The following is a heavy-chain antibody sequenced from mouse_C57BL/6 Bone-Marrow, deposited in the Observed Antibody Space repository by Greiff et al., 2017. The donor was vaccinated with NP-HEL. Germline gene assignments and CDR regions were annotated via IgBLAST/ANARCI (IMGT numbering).Heavy chain of an antibody. CDR1: GFTFSSYA. CDR2: ISSGGDYI. J-gene: IGHJ4*01. CDR3: TTYYYGSSSYYYAMDY. Sequence: DVHLVESGEGLVKPGGSLKLSCAASGFTFSSYAMSWVRQTPEKRLEWVAYISSGGDYIYYADTVKGRFTISRDNARNTLYLQMSSLKSEDTAMYYCTTYYYGSSSYYYAMDYWGQGTSVTVSS. D-gene: IGHD1-1*01. V-gene: IGHV5-9-1*02.